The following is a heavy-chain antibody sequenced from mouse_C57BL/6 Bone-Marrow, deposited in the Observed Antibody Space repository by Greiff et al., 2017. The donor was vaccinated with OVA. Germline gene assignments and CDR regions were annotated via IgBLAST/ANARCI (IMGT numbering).Heavy chain of an antibody. D-gene: IGHD2-1*01. CDR2: INPGSGGT. CDR1: GYAFTNYL. CDR3: ARGGNYFAY. V-gene: IGHV1-54*01. Sequence: VKVVESGAELVRPGTSVKVSCKASGYAFTNYLIEWVKQRPGQGLEWIGVINPGSGGTNYNEKFKGKATLTADKSSSTAYMQLSSLTSEDSAVYFCARGGNYFAYWGQGTLVTVSA. J-gene: IGHJ3*01.